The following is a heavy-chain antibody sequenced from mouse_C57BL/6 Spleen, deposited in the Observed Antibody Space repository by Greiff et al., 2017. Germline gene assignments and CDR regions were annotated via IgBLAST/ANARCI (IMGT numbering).Heavy chain of an antibody. J-gene: IGHJ4*01. CDR2: INPSNGGT. D-gene: IGHD2-3*01. Sequence: QVQLQQPGTELVKPGASVKLSCKASGYTFTSYWMHWVKQRPGQGLEWIGNINPSNGGTNYNEKFKSKATLTVDKSSSTAYMQLSSLTSEDSAVYYGARGGYDGYLFYAMDYWGQGTSVTVSS. CDR1: GYTFTSYW. V-gene: IGHV1-53*01. CDR3: ARGGYDGYLFYAMDY.